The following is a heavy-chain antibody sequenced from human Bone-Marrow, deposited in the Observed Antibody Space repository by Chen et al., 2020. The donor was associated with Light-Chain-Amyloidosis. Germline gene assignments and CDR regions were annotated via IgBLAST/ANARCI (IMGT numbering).Heavy chain of an antibody. CDR2: ISGSGGSR. V-gene: IGHV3-23*04. J-gene: IGHJ4*02. Sequence: EVQLVESGGGLLQRGGSLRLSCAASGFAFSSYAMSWVRQAPGKGLEWVSTISGSGGSRYYGDSVKGRLTISRDNSKNALFLQMNSLRAEDTAVYYCARDPPYGDVHYFDCWGQGTLVTVSS. D-gene: IGHD4-17*01. CDR1: GFAFSSYA. CDR3: ARDPPYGDVHYFDC.